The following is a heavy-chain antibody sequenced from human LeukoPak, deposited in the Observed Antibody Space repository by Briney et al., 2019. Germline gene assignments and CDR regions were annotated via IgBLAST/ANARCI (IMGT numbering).Heavy chain of an antibody. CDR1: GVSISSSSYY. D-gene: IGHD4-17*01. CDR3: ARGRSYEYGDYDY. Sequence: SETLSLTCSVSGVSISSSSYYWGWIRQPPGKGLEWIGSIYYTGITYYNPSLKSRVSILVDTSKNKVSLKLSSVTAADTAIYYCARGRSYEYGDYDYWGQGMLVTVSS. J-gene: IGHJ4*02. V-gene: IGHV4-39*07. CDR2: IYYTGIT.